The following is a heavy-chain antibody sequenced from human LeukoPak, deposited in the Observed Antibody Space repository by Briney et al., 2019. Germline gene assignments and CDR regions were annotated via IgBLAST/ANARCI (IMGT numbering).Heavy chain of an antibody. V-gene: IGHV3-53*01. CDR2: TYSGDTT. J-gene: IGHJ4*02. D-gene: IGHD5-18*01. CDR1: GFTVSNNY. CDR3: ARGYSYGYVDY. Sequence: GGSLRLSCAASGFTVSNNYMSWVRQAPGKGLEWVSVTYSGDTTYYADSVKGRFTISRDNSKNTLYLQMISLRAEDTAVYYCARGYSYGYVDYWGQGTLVTVSS.